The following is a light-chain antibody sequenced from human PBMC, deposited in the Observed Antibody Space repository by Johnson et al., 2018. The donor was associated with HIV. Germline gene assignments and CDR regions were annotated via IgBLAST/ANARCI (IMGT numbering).Light chain of an antibody. CDR2: RNN. Sequence: HSVLTQPPSVSAAPGQKVTISCSGSSSNIGNNYVSWYQQLPGTAPKLLIYRNNQRPSGIPDRFSGSKSGTSATLGITGLQSGDEADYYCGTWDASLRVNVFGPGTKVTVL. CDR3: GTWDASLRVNV. J-gene: IGLJ1*01. V-gene: IGLV1-51*02. CDR1: SSNIGNNY.